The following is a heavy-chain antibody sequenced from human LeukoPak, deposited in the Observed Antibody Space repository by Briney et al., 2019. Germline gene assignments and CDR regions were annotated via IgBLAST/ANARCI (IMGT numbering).Heavy chain of an antibody. CDR2: ISGSGGRT. J-gene: IGHJ4*02. D-gene: IGHD3-9*01. Sequence: GGSLRLSCAASGFTFSSHAMSWVRQAPGKGLEWVSTISGSGGRTYYADSVRGRFTISRDNSKNTLSLQMNSLRAEDTAVYYCAKMGPRYFDWSVDFWGEGTLVTVSS. CDR3: AKMGPRYFDWSVDF. V-gene: IGHV3-23*01. CDR1: GFTFSSHA.